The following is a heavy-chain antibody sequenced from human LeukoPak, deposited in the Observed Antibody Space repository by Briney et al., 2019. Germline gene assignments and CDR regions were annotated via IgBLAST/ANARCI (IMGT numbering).Heavy chain of an antibody. CDR2: ITSSSNTV. Sequence: GGSLRLSCAAPGFTFSNYNMFWARQAPGKGLEWVSYITSSSNTVHYADSVKGRFTLSRDNAKSSLYLQINSLRAEDTAIYYCARLLSGWYLADYWGQGTLVTVSS. J-gene: IGHJ4*02. CDR1: GFTFSNYN. CDR3: ARLLSGWYLADY. V-gene: IGHV3-48*01. D-gene: IGHD6-19*01.